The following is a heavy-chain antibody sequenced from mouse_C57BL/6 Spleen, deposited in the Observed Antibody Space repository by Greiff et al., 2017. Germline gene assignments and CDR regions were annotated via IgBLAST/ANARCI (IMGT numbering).Heavy chain of an antibody. CDR2: IDPSDSYT. D-gene: IGHD4-1*01. Sequence: QVQLQQPGAELVRPGTSVKLSCKASGYTFTSYWMHWVKQRPGQGLEWIGVIDPSDSYTNYNQKFKGKATLTVDTSSSTADMQLSSLTSEDYAVYCCARKGDWDFCLAYWGQGTLVTVSA. CDR3: ARKGDWDFCLAY. CDR1: GYTFTSYW. J-gene: IGHJ3*01. V-gene: IGHV1-59*01.